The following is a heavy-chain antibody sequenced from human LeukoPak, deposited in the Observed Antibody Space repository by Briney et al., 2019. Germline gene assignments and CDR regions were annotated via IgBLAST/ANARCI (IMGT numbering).Heavy chain of an antibody. CDR1: GYTFTGYY. Sequence: GASVKVSCKASGYTFTGYYMHWVRQAPGQGLEWMGWINPNSGGTNYAQKFQGRVTMTRDTSISTVYMELSSLRSEDTAVYYCARTDTAMAPPRVYYFDYWGQGTLVTVSS. V-gene: IGHV1-2*02. D-gene: IGHD5-18*01. CDR3: ARTDTAMAPPRVYYFDY. J-gene: IGHJ4*02. CDR2: INPNSGGT.